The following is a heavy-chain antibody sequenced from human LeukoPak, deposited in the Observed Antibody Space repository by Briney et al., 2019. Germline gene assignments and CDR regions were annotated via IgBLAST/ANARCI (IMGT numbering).Heavy chain of an antibody. V-gene: IGHV3-30*02. CDR3: AKAEGQDEYYMDV. CDR2: IRYDGGNK. CDR1: GFTFSSYG. J-gene: IGHJ6*03. Sequence: GGSLRLSCAASGFTFSSYGMHWVRQAPGKGLEWVAFIRYDGGNKYYADSVKGRFTISRDNSKSTLYLQMNSLRAEDTAVYYCAKAEGQDEYYMDVWGKGTTVTVSS. D-gene: IGHD2-15*01.